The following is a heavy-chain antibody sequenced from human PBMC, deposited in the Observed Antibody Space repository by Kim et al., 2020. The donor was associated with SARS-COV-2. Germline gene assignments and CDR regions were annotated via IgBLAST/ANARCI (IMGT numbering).Heavy chain of an antibody. J-gene: IGHJ6*03. CDR3: AREGDYYDSSGYYNYYY. D-gene: IGHD3-22*01. CDR1: GFTFSSYA. Sequence: GGSLRLSCAASGFTFSSYAMHWVRQAPGKGLEWVAVISYDGSNKYYADSVKGRFTISRDNSKNTLYLQMNSLRAEDTAVYYCAREGDYYDSSGYYNYYY. V-gene: IGHV3-30*04. CDR2: ISYDGSNK.